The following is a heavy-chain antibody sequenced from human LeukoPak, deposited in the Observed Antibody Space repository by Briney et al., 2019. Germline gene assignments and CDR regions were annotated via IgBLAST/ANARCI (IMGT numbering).Heavy chain of an antibody. D-gene: IGHD2-2*01. V-gene: IGHV4-34*01. CDR3: ARYRAPAAMGFDY. CDR2: IYHSGST. J-gene: IGHJ4*02. Sequence: SETLSLTCAVYGGSFSGYYWSWIRQPPGKGLEWIGEIYHSGSTNYSPSLKSRVTISVDKSKNQFSLKLSSVTAADTAVYYCARYRAPAAMGFDYWGQGTLVTVSS. CDR1: GGSFSGYY.